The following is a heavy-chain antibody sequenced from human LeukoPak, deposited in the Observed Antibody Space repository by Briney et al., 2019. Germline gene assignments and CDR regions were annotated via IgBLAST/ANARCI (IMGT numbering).Heavy chain of an antibody. CDR1: GGSISSYF. D-gene: IGHD3-10*02. CDR2: IYYTGST. V-gene: IGHV4-59*01. Sequence: SETLSLTCTLSGGSISSYFWSWIRQPPGKKLEWVGYIYYTGSTNYNPSLKSRVTISVDTSKNQFSLKLNSMTAADTAVYYCARAPRWSGSTSFFVYWGQGTLVTVSS. J-gene: IGHJ4*02. CDR3: ARAPRWSGSTSFFVY.